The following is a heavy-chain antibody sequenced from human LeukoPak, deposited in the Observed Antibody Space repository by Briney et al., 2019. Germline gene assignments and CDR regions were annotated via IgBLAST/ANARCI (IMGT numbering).Heavy chain of an antibody. J-gene: IGHJ6*02. Sequence: GGSLRLSCAASGFTFSSYAMHWVRQAPGKGLEYVSAISSNGGSTYYANSVKGRFTISRDNSKNTLYLQMGSLRAEDMAVYYCARVATYCGGDCYYYYGMDVWGQGTTVTVSS. CDR3: ARVATYCGGDCYYYYGMDV. D-gene: IGHD2-21*02. CDR2: ISSNGGST. CDR1: GFTFSSYA. V-gene: IGHV3-64*01.